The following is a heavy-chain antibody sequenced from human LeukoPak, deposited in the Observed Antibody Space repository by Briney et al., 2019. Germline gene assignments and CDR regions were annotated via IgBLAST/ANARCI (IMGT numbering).Heavy chain of an antibody. CDR2: IYYSGST. CDR3: ASLGVLTYYFDY. Sequence: PSETLSLTCTVSGGSISSYYWSWIRQPPGKGLEWIGYIYYSGSTNYNPSLKSRVTISVDTSKNQFSLKLSSVTAADTAVYYYASLGVLTYYFDYWGQGTLVTVSS. V-gene: IGHV4-59*08. J-gene: IGHJ4*02. CDR1: GGSISSYY. D-gene: IGHD3-16*01.